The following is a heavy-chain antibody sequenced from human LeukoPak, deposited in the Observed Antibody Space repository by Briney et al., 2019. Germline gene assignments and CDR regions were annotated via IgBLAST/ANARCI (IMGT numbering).Heavy chain of an antibody. J-gene: IGHJ5*02. CDR1: GDSISSNSAA. V-gene: IGHV6-1*01. Sequence: SQTLSLTCAISGDSISSNSAAWNWIRQSPSRGLEWLGRTYYRSKLDNDYALSVKSRITINRDTSKNQFSLHLNSVTPEDTAVYYCARGIAARRGDWLDPWGQGTLVTVSS. CDR3: ARGIAARRGDWLDP. D-gene: IGHD6-6*01. CDR2: TYYRSKLDN.